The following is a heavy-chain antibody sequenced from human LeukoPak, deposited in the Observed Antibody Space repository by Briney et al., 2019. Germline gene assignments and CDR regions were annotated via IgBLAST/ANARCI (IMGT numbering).Heavy chain of an antibody. CDR1: GHSFTSYW. J-gene: IGHJ3*02. CDR3: ARRVAVAGDAFDI. CDR2: IYPGDSDT. V-gene: IGHV5-51*01. D-gene: IGHD6-19*01. Sequence: GESLKISCKGSGHSFTSYWIGWVRQMPGKGLEWMGIIYPGDSDTRSSPSFQGQVTISADKSSSTAYLQWSSLKASDTAMYYCARRVAVAGDAFDIWGQGTMVTVSS.